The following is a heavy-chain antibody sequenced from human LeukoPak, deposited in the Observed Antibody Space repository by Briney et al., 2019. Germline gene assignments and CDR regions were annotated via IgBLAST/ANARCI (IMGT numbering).Heavy chain of an antibody. Sequence: PGGSLRLSCAASGFTFSSYWMSWVRQAPGKGLEWVANIKQDESEKYYVDSVKGRFTVSRDNAKNSLFLQMNSLSAEDTAVYYCARASTRSGTTSYFDYWGQGTLVTVSS. J-gene: IGHJ4*02. D-gene: IGHD1-7*01. CDR2: IKQDESEK. V-gene: IGHV3-7*01. CDR3: ARASTRSGTTSYFDY. CDR1: GFTFSSYW.